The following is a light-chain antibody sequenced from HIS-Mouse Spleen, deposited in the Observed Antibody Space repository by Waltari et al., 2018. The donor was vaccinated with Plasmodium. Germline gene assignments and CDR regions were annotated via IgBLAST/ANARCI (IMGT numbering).Light chain of an antibody. J-gene: IGLJ2*01. CDR1: KLGDKY. Sequence: SYELTQPPSVSVSPGQPASITCSGDKLGDKYACWYQQKPGQSPVLVIYQDSKRPAGIPERFAGSNSGNTATLTISGTQARDEADYYCQAWDSSTVVFGGGTKLTVL. CDR3: QAWDSSTVV. V-gene: IGLV3-1*01. CDR2: QDS.